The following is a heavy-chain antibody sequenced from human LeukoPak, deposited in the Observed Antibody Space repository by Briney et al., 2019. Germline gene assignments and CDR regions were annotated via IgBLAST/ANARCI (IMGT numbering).Heavy chain of an antibody. CDR1: GFTFSSYS. V-gene: IGHV3-48*04. CDR3: ARDGVVSVYYDYYYVRDV. Sequence: GGSLRLSCAASGFTFSSYSMNWVRQAPGKGLEWVSYISSSSSTIYYADSVKGRFTISRDNAKNSLYLQMNSLRAEDTAVYYCARDGVVSVYYDYYYVRDVWGQGTTVTVSS. J-gene: IGHJ6*02. D-gene: IGHD3-3*01. CDR2: ISSSSSTI.